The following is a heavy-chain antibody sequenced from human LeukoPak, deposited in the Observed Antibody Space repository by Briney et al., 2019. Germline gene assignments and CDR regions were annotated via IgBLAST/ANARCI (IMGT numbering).Heavy chain of an antibody. CDR2: ISYDGSNK. V-gene: IGHV3-30-3*01. Sequence: GRSLRLSCAASGFTFSSYTMHWVRQTPGKGLEWVAVISYDGSNKYYADSVKGRFTISRDNSKNTLYLQMNSLRAEDTAVYYCARDTAHSSIAVAAPDYWGQGTLVTVSS. CDR3: ARDTAHSSIAVAAPDY. CDR1: GFTFSSYT. J-gene: IGHJ4*02. D-gene: IGHD6-19*01.